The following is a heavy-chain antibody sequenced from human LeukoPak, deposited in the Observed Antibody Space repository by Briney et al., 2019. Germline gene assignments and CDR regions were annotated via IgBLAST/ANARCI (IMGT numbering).Heavy chain of an antibody. CDR3: AKVTTALFEY. CDR1: GFTFSSYG. Sequence: PGGSLRLSCAASGFTFSSYGMSWVRQAPEKGLEWVSAISGSGSNTYYADSVKGRFTISRDNSKNTLYLQMNSLRVEDTAVYYCAKVTTALFEYWGQGTLVTVSS. J-gene: IGHJ4*02. D-gene: IGHD4-17*01. CDR2: ISGSGSNT. V-gene: IGHV3-23*01.